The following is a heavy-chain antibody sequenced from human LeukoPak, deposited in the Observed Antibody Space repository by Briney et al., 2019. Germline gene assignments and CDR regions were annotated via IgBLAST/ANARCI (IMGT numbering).Heavy chain of an antibody. V-gene: IGHV4-34*01. J-gene: IGHJ4*02. CDR1: GGSFSVYY. Sequence: PSETLSLTYPVYGGSFSVYYWSWIRQPPGKGLEWIAEINHSGSTNYNPSLKSRVTISVDTPKNQFSLKLSSVTAANTAVYYCARGPVLLWFGELFHYFDYWGQGTLVTVSS. CDR3: ARGPVLLWFGELFHYFDY. D-gene: IGHD3-10*01. CDR2: INHSGST.